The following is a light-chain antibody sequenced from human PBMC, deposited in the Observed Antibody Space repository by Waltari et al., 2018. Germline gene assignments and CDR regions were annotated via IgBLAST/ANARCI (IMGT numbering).Light chain of an antibody. CDR2: EDK. Sequence: SYELTQPPSVSVSPGQTASITCSGPCLEKNYASWYQHRPGQPPLLVNYEDKKRPSAIPERFSGSGSGNTATLTIPETHDVDGAEYFCLAFDGNTIVFGGRTKLTVL. CDR3: LAFDGNTIV. V-gene: IGLV3-1*01. CDR1: CLEKNY. J-gene: IGLJ2*01.